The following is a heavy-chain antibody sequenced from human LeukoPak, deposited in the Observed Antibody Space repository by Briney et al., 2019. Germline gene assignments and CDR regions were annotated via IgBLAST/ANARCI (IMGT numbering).Heavy chain of an antibody. CDR3: ARDKVGATHPWFDP. CDR2: IYTSGST. V-gene: IGHV4-61*02. J-gene: IGHJ5*02. CDR1: GGSISSRSYY. Sequence: SETLSLTCTVSGGSISSRSYYWSWIRQPAGTGLEWIGRIYTSGSTNYNPSLKSRVTMSVDTSKNQFSLKLSSVTAADTAVYYCARDKVGATHPWFDPWGQGTLVTVSS. D-gene: IGHD1-26*01.